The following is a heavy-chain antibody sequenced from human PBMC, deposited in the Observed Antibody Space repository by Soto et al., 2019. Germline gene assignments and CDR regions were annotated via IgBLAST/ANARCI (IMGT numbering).Heavy chain of an antibody. D-gene: IGHD3-16*01. CDR1: GYTFTAYY. CDR3: ARDPIGGGAPYYCDY. J-gene: IGHJ4*02. V-gene: IGHV1-2*02. Sequence: QVQLVQSGAEVKKPGASVKVSCKASGYTFTAYYMHWLRQAPGQGPEWVGWINPNSGGTNYAQKFQGRVTMPRDTSISTAYMELSSLRSDDTAVYYCARDPIGGGAPYYCDYWGQGTQVSVSS. CDR2: INPNSGGT.